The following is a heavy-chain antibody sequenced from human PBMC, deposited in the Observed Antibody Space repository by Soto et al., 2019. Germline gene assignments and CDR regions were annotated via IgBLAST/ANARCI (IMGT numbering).Heavy chain of an antibody. CDR1: GFICSSYD. CDR3: AKATATSGGAFEI. Sequence: LRLSCAVSGFICSSYDMSWVRQAPGKGLEWVSTILVGGSTHYEDSVKGRFTISRDTSKNTVYLQMNSLTAGDTAFYYCAKATATSGGAFEIYGQGTMVTVSS. CDR2: ILVGGST. V-gene: IGHV3-23*01. D-gene: IGHD1-1*01. J-gene: IGHJ3*02.